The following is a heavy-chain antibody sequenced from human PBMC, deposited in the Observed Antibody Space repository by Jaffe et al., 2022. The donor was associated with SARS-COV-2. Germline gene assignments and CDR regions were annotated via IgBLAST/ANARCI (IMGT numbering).Heavy chain of an antibody. V-gene: IGHV3-33*01. D-gene: IGHD5-18*01. Sequence: QVQLVESGGGVVQPGRSLRLSCAASGFTFSSYGMHWVRQAPGKGLEWVAVIWYDGSNKYYADSVKGRFTISRDNSKNTLYLQMNSLRAEDTAVYYCARDGSIQLWLLTGMDVWGQGTTVTVSS. CDR2: IWYDGSNK. CDR3: ARDGSIQLWLLTGMDV. CDR1: GFTFSSYG. J-gene: IGHJ6*02.